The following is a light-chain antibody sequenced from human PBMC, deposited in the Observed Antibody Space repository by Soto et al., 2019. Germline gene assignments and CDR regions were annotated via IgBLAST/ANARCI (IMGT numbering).Light chain of an antibody. J-gene: IGKJ1*01. CDR2: GAS. CDR3: QQYGSSMWT. CDR1: QSVSSSY. Sequence: EIVLTQSPGTLSLSPGEIATLSCRASQSVSSSYLAWYQQKPGQAPRLLIYGASSRATGIPDRFSGSGSGTDFTLTISRLEPEDFAVYYCQQYGSSMWTFGQGTKVDIK. V-gene: IGKV3-20*01.